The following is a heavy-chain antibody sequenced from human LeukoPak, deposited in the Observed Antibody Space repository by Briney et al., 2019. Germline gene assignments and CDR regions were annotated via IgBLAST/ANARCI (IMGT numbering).Heavy chain of an antibody. D-gene: IGHD4-11*01. V-gene: IGHV4-59*01. J-gene: IGHJ5*02. CDR3: ARDRGSKYGWFDP. CDR2: IFYSGSI. CDR1: GGSLSSYY. Sequence: SETLSLTCAVPGGSLSSYYWSWGREPPGEGLEWVGHIFYSGSIKYNPSLKSRVTISVDTTKNQLSRKLNSVTAADTAVYYCARDRGSKYGWFDPWGQGTLVTVSS.